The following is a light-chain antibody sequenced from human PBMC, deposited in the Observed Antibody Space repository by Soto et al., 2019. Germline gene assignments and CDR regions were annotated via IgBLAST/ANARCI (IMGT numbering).Light chain of an antibody. CDR2: TAS. CDR3: QKYDSAPRT. CDR1: QGINNY. J-gene: IGKJ1*01. Sequence: DIQMTQSPSSLSASVGDTVTITCRASQGINNYLAWYQQKPGKPPVLLIYTASTLKPGVPSRFSGSGAGTQFTLTISSLQPEDFATYYCQKYDSAPRTFGQGTKADIK. V-gene: IGKV1-27*01.